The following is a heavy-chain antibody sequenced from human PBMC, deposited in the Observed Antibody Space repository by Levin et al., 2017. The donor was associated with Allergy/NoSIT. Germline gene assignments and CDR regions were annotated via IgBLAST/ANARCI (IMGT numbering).Heavy chain of an antibody. D-gene: IGHD3-9*01. Sequence: HGESLKISCKGSGYTFTNYWIGWVRQMPGKGLEWMGMIYPGDSDTRYSPSFEGQVTISADKSITTAFLQWSSLKASDTAMYYCARTGRSDSYGLAVWGQGTAVIVSS. CDR3: ARTGRSDSYGLAV. CDR1: GYTFTNYW. CDR2: IYPGDSDT. V-gene: IGHV5-51*01. J-gene: IGHJ6*02.